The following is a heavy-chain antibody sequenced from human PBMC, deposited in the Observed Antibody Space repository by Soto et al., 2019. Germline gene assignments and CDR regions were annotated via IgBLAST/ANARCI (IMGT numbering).Heavy chain of an antibody. Sequence: GGSLRLSCAASGFTFSSYSMNWVRQAPGKGLEWVSYISSSSSTIYYADSVKGRFTISRDNAKNSLYLQMNSLRAEDTAVYYCARTPPLSARDAFDIWGQGTMVTVSS. V-gene: IGHV3-48*01. J-gene: IGHJ3*02. CDR3: ARTPPLSARDAFDI. CDR2: ISSSSSTI. CDR1: GFTFSSYS.